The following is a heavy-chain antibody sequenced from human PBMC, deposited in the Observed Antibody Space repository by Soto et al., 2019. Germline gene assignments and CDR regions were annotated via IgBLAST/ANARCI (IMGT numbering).Heavy chain of an antibody. CDR2: ITGSGGKI. V-gene: IGHV3-23*04. CDR1: GFTFSSYA. J-gene: IGHJ3*02. D-gene: IGHD3-22*01. Sequence: EVQLVESGGGLVQTGGSLRLSCAASGFTFSSYAMTWVRQAPGKGLEWVASITGSGGKIYYADSVKGRCTISRDNFQNLNHLQMSSLRVEDTAVYFCAGIHYCDSSGRLGAYDGSGRRGGFAIWGQGTAVTVSS. CDR3: AGIHYCDSSGRLGAYDGSGRRGGFAI.